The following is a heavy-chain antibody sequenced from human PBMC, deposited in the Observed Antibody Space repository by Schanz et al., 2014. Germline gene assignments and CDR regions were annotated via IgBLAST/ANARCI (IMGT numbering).Heavy chain of an antibody. D-gene: IGHD1-1*01. J-gene: IGHJ2*01. CDR3: ARDTTWRLDL. V-gene: IGHV4-61*02. CDR2: VFPNGIT. Sequence: QVQLQESGPGLVKPSQTLSLTCTVSGGSIRSGTYYWSWIRQPAGKALEWVGRVFPNGITNYNPSLKSRVPIPLNTPKNQFSLPLTSLTAADTAVYYCARDTTWRLDLWGRGTLXTVSS. CDR1: GGSIRSGTYY.